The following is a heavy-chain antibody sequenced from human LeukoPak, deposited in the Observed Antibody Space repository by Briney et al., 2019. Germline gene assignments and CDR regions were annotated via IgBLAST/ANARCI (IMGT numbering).Heavy chain of an antibody. J-gene: IGHJ5*02. Sequence: VASVKVSCKASGGTFSSYAISWVRQAPGQGLEWMGRIIPIFGTANYAQKFQGRGTITTDESTSTAYMELSSLRSEDTAVYYCARSLIVPNWFDPWGQGTLVTVSS. CDR3: ARSLIVPNWFDP. CDR2: IIPIFGTA. V-gene: IGHV1-69*05. CDR1: GGTFSSYA. D-gene: IGHD2/OR15-2a*01.